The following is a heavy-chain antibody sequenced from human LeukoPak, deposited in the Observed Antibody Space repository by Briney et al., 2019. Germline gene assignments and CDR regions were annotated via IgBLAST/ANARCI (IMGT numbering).Heavy chain of an antibody. V-gene: IGHV3-30-3*01. D-gene: IGHD1-26*01. J-gene: IGHJ4*02. Sequence: PGRSLRLSCAASGFTFSSYAMHWVRQAPGKGLEWVAVISYDGSNKYYADSVKGRFTISRDNSKNTLYLQMNSLRAEDTAVYYCARSHYTLPSYFDYWGQGTLVTVSS. CDR1: GFTFSSYA. CDR2: ISYDGSNK. CDR3: ARSHYTLPSYFDY.